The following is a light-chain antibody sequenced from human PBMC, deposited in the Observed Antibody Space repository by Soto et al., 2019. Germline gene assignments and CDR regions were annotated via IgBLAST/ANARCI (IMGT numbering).Light chain of an antibody. CDR2: NND. V-gene: IGLV1-44*01. Sequence: QSVLTQPPSASGTPGQRVTISCSGSSSNIGSNTVNWYQQLPGTAPKLLIYNNDQRPSGVPDRFSGSKSGTSASLAISGLHSEDEADYYCAAWDDSLNGLVFGGGTKLTVL. J-gene: IGLJ2*01. CDR3: AAWDDSLNGLV. CDR1: SSNIGSNT.